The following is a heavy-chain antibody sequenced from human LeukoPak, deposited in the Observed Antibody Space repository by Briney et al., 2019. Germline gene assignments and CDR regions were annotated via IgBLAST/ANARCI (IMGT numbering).Heavy chain of an antibody. CDR1: GYTFTIYG. CDR2: MNPNSGNT. D-gene: IGHD3-10*01. J-gene: IGHJ4*02. Sequence: ASVKVSCKGSGYTFTIYGINWVRQATGQGLEWMGWMNPNSGNTGYAQKFQGRVTITRNTSISTAYMELSRLRSDDTAVYYCARDLTMVRGVISYFDYWGQGTLVTV. V-gene: IGHV1-8*03. CDR3: ARDLTMVRGVISYFDY.